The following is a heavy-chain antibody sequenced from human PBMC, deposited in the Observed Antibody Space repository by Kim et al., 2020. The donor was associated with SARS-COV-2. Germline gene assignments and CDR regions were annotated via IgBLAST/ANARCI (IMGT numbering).Heavy chain of an antibody. D-gene: IGHD1-1*01. CDR2: ISYDGSNK. J-gene: IGHJ4*02. CDR1: GFTFSSYA. CDR3: ARGNGPIDY. V-gene: IGHV3-30*04. Sequence: GGSLRLSCAASGFTFSSYAMHWVRQAPGKGLEWVAVISYDGSNKYYVDSVKGRFTISRDNSKNTLYLQMNSLRAEDTAVYYCARGNGPIDYWGQGTLVTV.